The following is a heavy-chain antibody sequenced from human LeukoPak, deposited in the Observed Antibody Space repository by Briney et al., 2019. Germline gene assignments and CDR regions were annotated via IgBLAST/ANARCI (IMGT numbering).Heavy chain of an antibody. D-gene: IGHD2-21*01. J-gene: IGHJ1*01. Sequence: SETLSLTCTVSGGSISSSSYYWGWIRQPPGKGLEWIGYIYYSGSTNYNPSLKSRVTISVDTSKNQFSLKLSSVTAADTAVYYCAREGGLHQRDFQHWGQGTLVTVSS. CDR2: IYYSGST. V-gene: IGHV4-61*01. CDR1: GGSISSSSYY. CDR3: AREGGLHQRDFQH.